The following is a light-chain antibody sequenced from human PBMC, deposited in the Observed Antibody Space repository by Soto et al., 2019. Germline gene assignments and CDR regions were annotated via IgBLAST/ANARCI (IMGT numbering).Light chain of an antibody. Sequence: QSALTQPASVSGSPRQSITISCTGTNSDVGSYNLVSWFQQHPGKAPKLVIYEVTKRPSGVSDRFSGSKSGNTASLTISGLQAEDEADYYCFSYAGDRVYVFGTGTKLTVL. J-gene: IGLJ1*01. CDR1: NSDVGSYNL. CDR2: EVT. V-gene: IGLV2-23*02. CDR3: FSYAGDRVYV.